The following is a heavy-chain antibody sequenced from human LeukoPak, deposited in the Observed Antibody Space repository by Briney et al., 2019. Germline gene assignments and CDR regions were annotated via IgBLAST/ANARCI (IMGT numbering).Heavy chain of an antibody. CDR2: IDTRGRT. J-gene: IGHJ4*02. V-gene: IGHV4-39*01. Sequence: SETLSLTCTVSGDSIRRSTYYLVWLRQSPGKGLEWMGSIDTRGRTYYNPSVKGRVTISVDTSKNQVSLRSSSVTALDTAVYYCARYKGSQMAFDYWGQGTLVTVSS. CDR3: ARYKGSQMAFDY. CDR1: GDSIRRSTYY. D-gene: IGHD3-10*01.